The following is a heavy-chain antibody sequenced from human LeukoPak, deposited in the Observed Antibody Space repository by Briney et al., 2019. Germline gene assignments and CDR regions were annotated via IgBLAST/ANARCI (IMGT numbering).Heavy chain of an antibody. Sequence: ASMKVSCKTSGYTFTSYGVSWVRQAPGQGLEWMGWISAYNGDTNYAQKLQGRVTMTTDTSTSTAYMELRSLRSDDTAVYYCARGQYCGGDCSSSDAFDVWGQGTMVTVSS. J-gene: IGHJ3*01. CDR3: ARGQYCGGDCSSSDAFDV. D-gene: IGHD2-21*02. CDR1: GYTFTSYG. V-gene: IGHV1-18*01. CDR2: ISAYNGDT.